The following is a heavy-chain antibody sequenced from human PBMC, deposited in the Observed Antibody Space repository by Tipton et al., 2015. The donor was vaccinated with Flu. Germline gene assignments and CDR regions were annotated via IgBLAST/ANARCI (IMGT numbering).Heavy chain of an antibody. CDR2: ISHSGRT. J-gene: IGHJ4*02. CDR3: ARSTYHYGSGSSDY. V-gene: IGHV4-38-2*02. D-gene: IGHD3-10*01. CDR1: DYSISSGYY. Sequence: TLSLTCTVSDYSISSGYYWGWIRQPPGKGLEWIGCISHSGRTYYNPSLKSRVTISVDTAKNRFSQRLSSVTAADTAVYYCARSTYHYGSGSSDYWGQGTLVTVSS.